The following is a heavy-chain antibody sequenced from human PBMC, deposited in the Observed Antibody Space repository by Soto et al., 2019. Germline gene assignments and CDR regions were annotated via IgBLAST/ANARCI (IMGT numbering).Heavy chain of an antibody. CDR1: GFTFSSYS. J-gene: IGHJ6*02. D-gene: IGHD3-3*01. V-gene: IGHV3-21*01. CDR2: ISSSSSYI. CDR3: ARGPFTIFGVAPHYYYYGMDV. Sequence: GGSLRLSCAASGFTFSSYSMNWVRQAPGKXLEWVSSISSSSSYIYYADSVKGRFTISRDNAKNSLYLQMNSLRAEDTAVYYCARGPFTIFGVAPHYYYYGMDVWGQGTTVTVSS.